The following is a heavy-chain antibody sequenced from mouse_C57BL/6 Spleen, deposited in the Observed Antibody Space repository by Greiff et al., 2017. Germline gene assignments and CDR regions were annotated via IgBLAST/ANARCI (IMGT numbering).Heavy chain of an antibody. D-gene: IGHD2-4*01. J-gene: IGHJ2*01. CDR1: GFSFNTYA. CDR3: VRQRTDDDVYLDY. V-gene: IGHV10-1*01. CDR2: IRSKSNNYAT. Sequence: EVQLVESGGGLVQPKGSLKLSCAASGFSFNTYAMNWVRQAPGKGLEWVARIRSKSNNYATYYADSVKDRFTISRDDSESMLYLQMNNLKTEDTAMYYCVRQRTDDDVYLDYWGQGTTLTVSS.